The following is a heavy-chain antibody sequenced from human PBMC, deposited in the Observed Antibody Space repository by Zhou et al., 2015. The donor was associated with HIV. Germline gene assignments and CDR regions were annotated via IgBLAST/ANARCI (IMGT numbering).Heavy chain of an antibody. CDR3: ARSPRPTTSEYSYLVPVFVRNLGGRTGNPYRFDP. CDR2: IIPIFGTA. V-gene: IGHV1-69*01. J-gene: IGHJ5*02. Sequence: QVQLVQSGAEVKKPGSSVKVSCKASGGTFSSYAISWVRQAPGQGLEWMGGIIPIFGTANYAQKFQGRVTITADESTSTAYMELSSLRSEDTAVYYCARSPRPTTSEYSYLVPVFVRNLGGRTGNPYRFDP. CDR1: GGTFSSYA. D-gene: IGHD5-18*01.